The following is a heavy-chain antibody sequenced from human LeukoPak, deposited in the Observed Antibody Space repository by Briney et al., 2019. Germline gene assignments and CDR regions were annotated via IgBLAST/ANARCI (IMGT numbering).Heavy chain of an antibody. CDR1: GFTFSSYA. CDR3: AKALGPYYYSSGPYYYYGMDV. V-gene: IGHV3-23*01. J-gene: IGHJ6*02. Sequence: GGSLRLSCAASGFTFSSYAMSWVRQAPGKGLEWVSAISGSGGSTYYADSVKGRFTISRDNSKNTLYLQMNSLRAEDTAVYYCAKALGPYYYSSGPYYYYGMDVWGQGTTVTVSS. CDR2: ISGSGGST. D-gene: IGHD3-10*01.